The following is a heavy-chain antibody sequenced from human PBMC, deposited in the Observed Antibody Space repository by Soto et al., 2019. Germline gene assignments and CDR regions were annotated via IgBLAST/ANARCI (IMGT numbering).Heavy chain of an antibody. J-gene: IGHJ5*02. D-gene: IGHD2-2*01. Sequence: SVKVSCKASGYTFTGYYVHWVRQAPGQGLEWMGGIIPIFGTANYAQKFQGRVTITADESTSTAYMELSSLRSEDTAVYYCARSGGYCSSTSCYLIDPWGQGTLVTVS. V-gene: IGHV1-69*13. CDR3: ARSGGYCSSTSCYLIDP. CDR1: GYTFTGYY. CDR2: IIPIFGTA.